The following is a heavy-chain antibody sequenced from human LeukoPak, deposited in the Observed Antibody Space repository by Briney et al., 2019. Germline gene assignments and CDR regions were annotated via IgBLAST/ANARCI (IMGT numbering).Heavy chain of an antibody. CDR2: ISGSGGST. CDR3: AKDLDSSGYYSNWFGP. D-gene: IGHD3-22*01. CDR1: GFTFSSYA. J-gene: IGHJ5*02. Sequence: GGSLRLSCAASGFTFSSYAMSWVRQAPGKGLEWVSAISGSGGSTYYADSVKGRFTISRDNSKNTLYLQMNSLRAEDTAVYYCAKDLDSSGYYSNWFGPWGQGTLVTVSS. V-gene: IGHV3-23*01.